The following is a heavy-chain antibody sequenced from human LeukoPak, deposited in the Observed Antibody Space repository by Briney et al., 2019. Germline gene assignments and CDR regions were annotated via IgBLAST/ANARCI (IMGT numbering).Heavy chain of an antibody. D-gene: IGHD5-24*01. CDR1: SDSLSIYY. J-gene: IGHJ4*02. V-gene: IGHV4-59*08. CDR3: ARATMAAPGYLFDS. CDR2: IFYSGTT. Sequence: SETLSLTCTVSSDSLSIYYWSWIRHPHGEGLEWIGYIFYSGTTNYNPSLKSRVTISLDTSKRQFSLRLSSMTAADTAVYYCARATMAAPGYLFDSWGQGILVTVSS.